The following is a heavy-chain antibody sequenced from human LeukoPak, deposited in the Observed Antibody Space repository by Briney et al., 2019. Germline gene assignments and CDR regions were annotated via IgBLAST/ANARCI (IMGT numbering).Heavy chain of an antibody. CDR3: AREGYCSGATCNPLDN. CDR1: GFIFCYYS. Sequence: GGSLRLSCAASGFIFCYYSMNWVRQAPGKGLEWVSSISRSGTFIYYADSVKGRFTISRDNAKNSLYLQMSSLRAEDTAVYYCAREGYCSGATCNPLDNWGQGTLVTVSS. CDR2: ISRSGTFI. V-gene: IGHV3-21*01. D-gene: IGHD2-15*01. J-gene: IGHJ4*02.